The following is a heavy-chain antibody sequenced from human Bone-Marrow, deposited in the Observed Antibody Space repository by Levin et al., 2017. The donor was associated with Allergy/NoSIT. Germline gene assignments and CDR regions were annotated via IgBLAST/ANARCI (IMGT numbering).Heavy chain of an antibody. V-gene: IGHV3-48*03. Sequence: GGSLRLSCAASGLILSSYDMNWVRQAPGKGLEWVSYIDSSAGTIYYADSVKGRFTISRDNAKNSLYLQMNSLRVEDTAVYYCARATSYYHGMDVWGQGTTVTVSS. CDR2: IDSSAGTI. CDR3: ARATSYYHGMDV. CDR1: GLILSSYD. J-gene: IGHJ6*02.